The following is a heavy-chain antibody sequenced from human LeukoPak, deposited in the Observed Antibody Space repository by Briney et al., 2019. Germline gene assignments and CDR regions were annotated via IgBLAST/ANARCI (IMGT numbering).Heavy chain of an antibody. J-gene: IGHJ4*02. CDR2: IYPAASDT. CDR1: GYSFPSYW. Sequence: GESLKISCKGFGYSFPSYWIGWVRQMPGKGLEWMGIIYPAASDTRYSPSFQGQVTISADESTSTAYLRWSSLKASDTAMYYCASSFSSGVNYWGQGTLVTVSS. D-gene: IGHD6-19*01. CDR3: ASSFSSGVNY. V-gene: IGHV5-51*01.